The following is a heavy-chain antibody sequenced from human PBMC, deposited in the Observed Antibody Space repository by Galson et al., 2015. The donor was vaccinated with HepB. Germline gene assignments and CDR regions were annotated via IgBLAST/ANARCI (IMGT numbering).Heavy chain of an antibody. CDR3: ARVDSSGWYYYYYGMDV. D-gene: IGHD6-19*01. Sequence: SLRLSCAASGFTFSSYAMHWVRQAPGKGLEWVAVISYDGSNKYYADSVKGRFTISRDNSKNTLYLQMNSLRAEDTAVYYCARVDSSGWYYYYYGMDVWGQGTTVTVSS. CDR1: GFTFSSYA. V-gene: IGHV3-30-3*01. J-gene: IGHJ6*02. CDR2: ISYDGSNK.